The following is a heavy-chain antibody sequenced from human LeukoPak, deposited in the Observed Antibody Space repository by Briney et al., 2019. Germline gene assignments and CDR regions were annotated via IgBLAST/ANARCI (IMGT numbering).Heavy chain of an antibody. V-gene: IGHV3-48*01. CDR3: ARDIDPVVPAAYDAFDI. CDR2: ITGSSSTT. CDR1: GFTFSSYT. J-gene: IGHJ3*02. D-gene: IGHD2-2*01. Sequence: GGSLRLSCAASGFTFSSYTMNWVRQAPGRGLEWVSYITGSSSTTDYADSVKGRFTISRDNAKNSVYLQMNSLRAEDTAVYYCARDIDPVVPAAYDAFDIWGQGTMVTVSS.